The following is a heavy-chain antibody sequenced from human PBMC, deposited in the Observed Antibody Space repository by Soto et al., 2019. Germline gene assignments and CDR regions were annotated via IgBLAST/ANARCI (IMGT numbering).Heavy chain of an antibody. CDR3: ARHISNYDVGVRDYYYYGMDV. CDR2: ISSNGGST. D-gene: IGHD4-4*01. CDR1: GFTFSSYA. V-gene: IGHV3-64*01. J-gene: IGHJ6*02. Sequence: GGSLRLSCAASGFTFSSYAMYLVRQAPGKGLEYVSAISSNGGSTNYANSVKGRFTISRDNSKNTLYLQMGSLKASDTAMYYCARHISNYDVGVRDYYYYGMDVWGQGTTVTVSS.